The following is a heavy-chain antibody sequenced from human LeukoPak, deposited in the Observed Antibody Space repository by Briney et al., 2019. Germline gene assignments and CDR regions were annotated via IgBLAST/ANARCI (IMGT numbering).Heavy chain of an antibody. Sequence: GGSLRLSCAASGFTFSSYAMSWVRQAPGKGLEWVSAISGSGGSTYYADSVKGRFTISRDNSKNTLYLQMNSLRAEDTAVYYCAKVANSIVPIWSYYLDYWGQGTLVTVSS. CDR3: AKVANSIVPIWSYYLDY. J-gene: IGHJ4*02. CDR1: GFTFSSYA. V-gene: IGHV3-23*01. CDR2: ISGSGGST. D-gene: IGHD3-3*01.